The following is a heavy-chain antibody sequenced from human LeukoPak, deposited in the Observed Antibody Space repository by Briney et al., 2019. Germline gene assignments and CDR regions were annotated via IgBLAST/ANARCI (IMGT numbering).Heavy chain of an antibody. CDR3: ARLPPYSSGWKGYYFDY. Sequence: GGSLRLSCAASGFTFSSYSMNWVRQAPGKGLEWVSSISSSSSYIYYADSVKGRFTISRDNAKNSLYLQMNSLRAEDTAVYYCARLPPYSSGWKGYYFDYWGQGTLVTVSS. V-gene: IGHV3-21*01. CDR2: ISSSSSYI. CDR1: GFTFSSYS. J-gene: IGHJ4*02. D-gene: IGHD6-19*01.